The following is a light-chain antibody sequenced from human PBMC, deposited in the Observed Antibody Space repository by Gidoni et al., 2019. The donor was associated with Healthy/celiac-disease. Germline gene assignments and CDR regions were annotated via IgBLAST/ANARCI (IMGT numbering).Light chain of an antibody. V-gene: IGKV1-33*01. Sequence: DIQMTQSPSSLSASVGDRVTITCQASQDISNYLNWYQQKPGKAPKLLIYGASSWETGVPSRFSGSGSGTDFTFTISSLQPEDIATYYCQQYDNLPPLTFGGGTKVEIK. CDR3: QQYDNLPPLT. J-gene: IGKJ4*01. CDR1: QDISNY. CDR2: GAS.